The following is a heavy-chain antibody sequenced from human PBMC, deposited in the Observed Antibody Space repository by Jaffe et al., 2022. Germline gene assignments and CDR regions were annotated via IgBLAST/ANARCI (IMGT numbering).Heavy chain of an antibody. D-gene: IGHD3-10*01. CDR2: INHSGST. V-gene: IGHV4-34*01. Sequence: QVQLQQWGAGLLKPSETLSLTCAVYGGSFSGYYWSWIRQPPGKGLEWIGEINHSGSTNYNPSLKSRVTISVDTSKNQFSLKLSSVTAADTAVYYCARGRMVRGVFPFDYWGQGTLVTVSS. CDR3: ARGRMVRGVFPFDY. CDR1: GGSFSGYY. J-gene: IGHJ4*02.